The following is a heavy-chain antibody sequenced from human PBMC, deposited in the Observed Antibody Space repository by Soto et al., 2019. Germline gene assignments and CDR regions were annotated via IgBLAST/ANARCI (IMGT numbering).Heavy chain of an antibody. D-gene: IGHD6-13*01. CDR2: IIPIFGTA. Sequence: QVQLVQSGAEVKKPGSSVKVSCKASGGTFSSYAISWVRQAPGQGLEWMGGIIPIFGTANYAQKFQGRVTIPADESTSTAYMELSSRSSEDTALYSCASSYSSRGPPRTNCSDPWGQGTRVTVSS. V-gene: IGHV1-69*01. CDR1: GGTFSSYA. CDR3: ASSYSSRGPPRTNCSDP. J-gene: IGHJ5*02.